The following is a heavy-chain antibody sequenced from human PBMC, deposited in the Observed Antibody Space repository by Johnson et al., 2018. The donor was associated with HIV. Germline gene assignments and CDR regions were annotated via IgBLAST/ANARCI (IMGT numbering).Heavy chain of an antibody. V-gene: IGHV3-30*18. CDR1: GFTFSSYG. Sequence: QVQLVESGGGVVQPGRSLRLSCAGSGFTFSSYGMHWVRQAPGKGLEWVALISNDGSNKYYADSVKGRFTISRDNSKNTLYVQLNSRRGEDTAVYYCAKGQVVVAATSAFDIWGQGTRVTVSS. CDR3: AKGQVVVAATSAFDI. CDR2: ISNDGSNK. D-gene: IGHD2-15*01. J-gene: IGHJ3*02.